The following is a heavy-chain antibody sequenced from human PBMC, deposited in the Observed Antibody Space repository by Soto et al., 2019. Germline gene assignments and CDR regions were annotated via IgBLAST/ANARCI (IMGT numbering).Heavy chain of an antibody. J-gene: IGHJ6*02. CDR1: GFTFSSYG. V-gene: IGHV3-30*18. Sequence: QVQLVESGGGVVQPGRSLRLSCAASGFTFSSYGMHWVRQAPGKGLEWVAVISYDGSNKYYADSVKGRFTISRDNSKNTLYLQMNSLRAEDTAVYYCAKDQGGSYSIGYGMDVWGQGTTVTVSS. CDR2: ISYDGSNK. D-gene: IGHD1-26*01. CDR3: AKDQGGSYSIGYGMDV.